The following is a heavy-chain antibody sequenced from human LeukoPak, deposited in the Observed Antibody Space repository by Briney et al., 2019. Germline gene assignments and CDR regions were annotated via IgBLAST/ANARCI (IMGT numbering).Heavy chain of an antibody. CDR2: IDPNSGGT. V-gene: IGHV1-2*02. CDR3: ARGRGTTMVRGVITNYFDL. D-gene: IGHD3-10*01. J-gene: IGHJ2*01. Sequence: ASVKVSCKASGYTYTAHYIHWVRQAPGQGLEWMGWIDPNSGGTNYAQKFLGSVTMTGDTSINTAFMELSRLRSDDTAIYYCARGRGTTMVRGVITNYFDLWGRGSLVTVSS. CDR1: GYTYTAHY.